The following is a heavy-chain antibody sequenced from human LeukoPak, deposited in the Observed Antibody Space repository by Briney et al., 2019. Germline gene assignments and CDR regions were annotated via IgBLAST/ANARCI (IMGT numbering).Heavy chain of an antibody. D-gene: IGHD3-16*01. CDR1: GYSISSGYY. V-gene: IGHV4-38-2*02. CDR3: AREVAGGNWFDP. J-gene: IGHJ5*02. Sequence: SETLSLTCTVSGYSISSGYYWGWIRQPPGKGLEWIGRIYTSGSTNYNPSLKSRVTISVDTSKNQFSLKLSSVTAADTAVYYRAREVAGGNWFDPWGQGTLVTVSS. CDR2: IYTSGST.